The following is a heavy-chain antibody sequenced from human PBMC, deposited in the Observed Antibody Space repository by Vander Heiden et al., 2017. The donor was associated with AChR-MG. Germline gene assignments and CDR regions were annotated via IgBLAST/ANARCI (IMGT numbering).Heavy chain of an antibody. CDR3: ARNKWILVVYARYYFDY. Sequence: QVQLQQWGAGLLKPSETLSLTCAVYGGSFSGYYWSWIRQPPGKGLEWIGEINHSGSTNYNPSLKSRVTISVDTSKNQFSLKLSSVTAADTAVYYCARNKWILVVYARYYFDYWGQGTLVTVSS. CDR2: INHSGST. CDR1: GGSFSGYY. D-gene: IGHD2-8*02. J-gene: IGHJ4*02. V-gene: IGHV4-34*01.